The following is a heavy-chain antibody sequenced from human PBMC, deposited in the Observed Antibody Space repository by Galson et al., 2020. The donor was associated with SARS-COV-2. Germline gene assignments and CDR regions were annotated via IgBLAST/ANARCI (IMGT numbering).Heavy chain of an antibody. D-gene: IGHD6-13*01. V-gene: IGHV3-11*03. CDR1: GLIFSDYY. CDR3: AGSHKNFWYNFDN. CDR2: ISPSSDYT. J-gene: IGHJ4*02. Sequence: GGSLRLSCTASGLIFSDYYMTWIRQAPGKGLEWISYISPSSDYTNYADSVRGRFTISRDNTKTSLFLHMDSLSAEDTAVYYCAGSHKNFWYNFDNWGQGALFTVSS.